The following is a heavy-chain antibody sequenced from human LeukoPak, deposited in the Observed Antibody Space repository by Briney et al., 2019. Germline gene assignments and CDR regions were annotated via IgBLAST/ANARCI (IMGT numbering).Heavy chain of an antibody. CDR1: GYTFTGYY. D-gene: IGHD1-26*01. CDR3: ARAGWEPPIGNFFDI. J-gene: IGHJ3*02. CDR2: IHPNSGGT. V-gene: IGHV1-2*02. Sequence: HWASVKVSCKASGYTFTGYYIHWVRQAPGQGLEWMGWIHPNSGGTKYAQKFQGRVTMTRDTSINTVYMELSGLRTDDTAVYYCARAGWEPPIGNFFDIWGQGTMVTVSS.